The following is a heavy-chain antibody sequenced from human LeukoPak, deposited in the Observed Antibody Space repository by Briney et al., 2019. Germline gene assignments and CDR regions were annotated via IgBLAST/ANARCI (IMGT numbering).Heavy chain of an antibody. J-gene: IGHJ4*02. CDR3: ARGGGGAVVPAL. CDR1: GYTFSKYA. V-gene: IGHV7-4-1*02. CDR2: INTKTGDP. Sequence: GASVKVSCKGSGYTFSKYAMNWVRQAPGQGLEWMGWINTKTGDPTYGQGFTGRFVFSLETSVSTAYLQINSLKAEDTVVYYCARGGGGAVVPALWGQGTLITVSS. D-gene: IGHD2-2*01.